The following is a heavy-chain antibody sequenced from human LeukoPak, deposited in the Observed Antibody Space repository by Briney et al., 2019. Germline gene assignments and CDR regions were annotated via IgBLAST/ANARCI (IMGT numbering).Heavy chain of an antibody. D-gene: IGHD3-9*01. J-gene: IGHJ4*02. CDR2: ISSSGSTI. V-gene: IGHV3-11*04. Sequence: GGSLRLSCAASGFTFSDYYMSWIRQAPGKGLEWVSYISSSGSTIYYGDSVKGRFTISRDNAKNSLYLQMNSLRAEDTAVYYCAGNRILTGYYLFDYWGQGTLVTVSS. CDR3: AGNRILTGYYLFDY. CDR1: GFTFSDYY.